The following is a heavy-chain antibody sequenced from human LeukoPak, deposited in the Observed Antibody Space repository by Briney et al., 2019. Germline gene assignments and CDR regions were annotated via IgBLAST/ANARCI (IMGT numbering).Heavy chain of an antibody. J-gene: IGHJ5*02. V-gene: IGHV4-4*07. CDR1: GGSISSYY. CDR3: ARDREQQGNNWFDP. Sequence: PSETLSLTCTVSGGSISSYYWSWIRQPAGKGLEWIGRIYTSGSTNYNPSLKSRVTMSVDTSKNQFSLKLSSVTAADTAVYYCARDREQQGNNWFDPWGQGTLVTVSS. D-gene: IGHD6-13*01. CDR2: IYTSGST.